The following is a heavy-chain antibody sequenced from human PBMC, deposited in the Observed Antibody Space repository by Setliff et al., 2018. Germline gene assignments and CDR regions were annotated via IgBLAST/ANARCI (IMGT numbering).Heavy chain of an antibody. CDR3: ARDSYTSPDY. CDR2: INPDATTT. CDR1: GFTFSSHW. D-gene: IGHD6-13*01. J-gene: IGHJ4*02. V-gene: IGHV3-74*01. Sequence: PSETLSLSCAASGFTFSSHWMHWVRQVPGKGLAWVSQINPDATTTYYADSVEGRFTISRDNAKNTLYLQMNSLGAEDTAVYYCARDSYTSPDYWGQGTLVTVSS.